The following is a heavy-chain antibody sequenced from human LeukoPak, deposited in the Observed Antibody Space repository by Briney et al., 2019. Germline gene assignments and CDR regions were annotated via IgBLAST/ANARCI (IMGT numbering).Heavy chain of an antibody. J-gene: IGHJ4*02. V-gene: IGHV4-59*01. CDR1: GITFDDYA. CDR2: ISYSGST. Sequence: TGGSLRLSCAASGITFDDYAMHWVRQAPGKGLEWVGYISYSGSTNYNPSLKSRVTISVDTSKNQFSLKLSSVTAADTAIYYCARDGRTGSLFAYWGQGTLVTVSS. D-gene: IGHD3/OR15-3a*01. CDR3: ARDGRTGSLFAY.